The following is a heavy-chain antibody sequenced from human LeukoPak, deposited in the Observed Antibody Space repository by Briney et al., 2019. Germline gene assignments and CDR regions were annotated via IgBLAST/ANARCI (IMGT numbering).Heavy chain of an antibody. CDR1: AYTFTSYE. D-gene: IGHD3-3*01. J-gene: IGHJ5*02. V-gene: IGHV1-8*01. CDR3: ARGPLSLYYDFWSGYSSVIDP. CDR2: MNPNRSNA. Sequence: SVKPSCKASAYTFTSYEINWVRQAAGQGLEWMGWMNPNRSNAGHTQKFQGRVTMTRHTSIRTAYMALSSLRSEDTAVYYCARGPLSLYYDFWSGYSSVIDPWGQGTLVTVSS.